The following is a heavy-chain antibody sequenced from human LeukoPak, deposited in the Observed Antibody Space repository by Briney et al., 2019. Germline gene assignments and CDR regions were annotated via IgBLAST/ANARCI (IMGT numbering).Heavy chain of an antibody. Sequence: SETLSLTCTVSGDSVSIYYWSWIRQPPGKGLEWIGYIYYRGNTNYNPSLKSRVTMAVDTSKNQFSLKVSSVTAADTAVYYCARSLGATRYNLKYYFFYGLDVWGQGTTVTVSS. CDR3: ARSLGATRYNLKYYFFYGLDV. CDR1: GDSVSIYY. J-gene: IGHJ6*02. D-gene: IGHD1-26*01. V-gene: IGHV4-59*02. CDR2: IYYRGNT.